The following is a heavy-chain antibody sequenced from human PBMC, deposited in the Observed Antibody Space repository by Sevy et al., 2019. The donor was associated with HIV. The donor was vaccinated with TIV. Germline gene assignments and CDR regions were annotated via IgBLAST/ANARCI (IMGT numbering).Heavy chain of an antibody. V-gene: IGHV3-23*01. CDR1: GFTFSSYA. CDR3: AQDPVAEVDWFDP. CDR2: ISGSGGST. Sequence: GGSLRLSCAASGFTFSSYAMSWVRQAPGKGLEWISAISGSGGSTYYADSVKGRFTISRDNSKNMLYLQMNSLRAEDTCGYYCAQDPVAEVDWFDPWGQGTLVTVSS. J-gene: IGHJ5*02. D-gene: IGHD6-19*01.